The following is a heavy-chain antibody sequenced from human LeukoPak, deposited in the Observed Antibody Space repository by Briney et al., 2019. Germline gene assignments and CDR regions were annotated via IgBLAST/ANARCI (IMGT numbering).Heavy chain of an antibody. CDR2: INLNSGGT. Sequence: ASVKVSCKAPGYTFTGYYMHWVRQAPGQGLEWMGWINLNSGGTNYAQKFQGRVTMTRDTSISTAYMELSRLRSDDTAVYYCARGGVGDGYLRYWGQGTLVTVSS. CDR1: GYTFTGYY. J-gene: IGHJ4*02. D-gene: IGHD5-24*01. CDR3: ARGGVGDGYLRY. V-gene: IGHV1-2*02.